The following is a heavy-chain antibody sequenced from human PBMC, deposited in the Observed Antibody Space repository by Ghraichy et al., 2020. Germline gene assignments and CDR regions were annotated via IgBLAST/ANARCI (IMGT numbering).Heavy chain of an antibody. CDR1: GGSFSGYY. CDR2: INHSGST. V-gene: IGHV4-34*01. Sequence: SETLSLTCAVYGGSFSGYYWSWIRQPPGKGLEWIGEINHSGSTNYNPSLKSRVTISVDTSKNQFSLKLSSVTAADTAVYYCSSLSSGYYYADDYWGQGTLVTVSS. J-gene: IGHJ4*02. D-gene: IGHD3-22*01. CDR3: SSLSSGYYYADDY.